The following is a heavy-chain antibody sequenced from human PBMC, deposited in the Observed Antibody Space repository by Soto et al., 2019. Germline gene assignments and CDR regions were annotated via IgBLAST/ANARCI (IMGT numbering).Heavy chain of an antibody. D-gene: IGHD6-13*01. CDR3: AKGGSAALISAAGTGNWFDP. Sequence: EVHLVESGGGLVQPGRSLKLSCVASGFTFDDYAMYWVRQAPGKGPEWVSGISWSGTNIAYADSVKGRFTISRDNAKNTLYLPMNSLRADDTALYYCAKGGSAALISAAGTGNWFDPWGQGSLVTVSS. J-gene: IGHJ5*02. CDR2: ISWSGTNI. CDR1: GFTFDDYA. V-gene: IGHV3-9*01.